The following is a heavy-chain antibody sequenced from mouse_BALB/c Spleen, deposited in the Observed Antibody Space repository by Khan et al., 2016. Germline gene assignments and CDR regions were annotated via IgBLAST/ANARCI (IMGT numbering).Heavy chain of an antibody. V-gene: IGHV4-1*02. CDR3: ASQGTYGKGAY. CDR1: GFDFSRYW. D-gene: IGHD2-1*01. CDR2: INPDSSTI. Sequence: EVKLLESGGGLVQPGGSLKLSCAASGFDFSRYWMSWVRQAPGKGLEWIGEINPDSSTINYTPSLKDKFIISRDNAKNTLYLQRSKVKSEDTALYYCASQGTYGKGAYWGQGTLVTVSA. J-gene: IGHJ3*01.